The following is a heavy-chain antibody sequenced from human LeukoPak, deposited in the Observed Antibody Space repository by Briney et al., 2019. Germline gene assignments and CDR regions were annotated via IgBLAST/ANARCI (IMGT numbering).Heavy chain of an antibody. V-gene: IGHV3-48*04. D-gene: IGHD2-2*01. CDR1: GFTFSSYA. CDR3: ASVVFPANDY. J-gene: IGHJ4*02. Sequence: PGGSLRLSCAASGFTFSSYAMSWVRQAPGKGLEWVSYISSSGSTIYYADSVKGRFTISRDNAKNSLYLQMNSLRAEDTAVYYCASVVFPANDYWGQGTLVTVSS. CDR2: ISSSGSTI.